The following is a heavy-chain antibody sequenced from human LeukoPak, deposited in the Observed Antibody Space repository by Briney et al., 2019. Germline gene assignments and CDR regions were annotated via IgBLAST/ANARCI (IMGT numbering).Heavy chain of an antibody. CDR1: GFTFSNYA. D-gene: IGHD6-19*01. Sequence: GRTLRLSCAASGFTFSNYAMSWVRQVPGKGLEWVSTISGSGGSTYYADPLKGRFSISGDNSKNTLFLQMKSLRAEDTAVYYCAKERGYTSGLGTLDYWGQGTLVTVST. J-gene: IGHJ4*02. CDR2: ISGSGGST. CDR3: AKERGYTSGLGTLDY. V-gene: IGHV3-23*01.